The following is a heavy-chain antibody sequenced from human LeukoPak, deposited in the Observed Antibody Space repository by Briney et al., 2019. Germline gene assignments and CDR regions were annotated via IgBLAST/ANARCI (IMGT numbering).Heavy chain of an antibody. CDR2: ISYDGSNK. Sequence: GGSLRLSCAASGFTFSSYAMHWVRQAPGKGLEWVTVISYDGSNKYYADFVKGRFTISRDNSKNTLYLQMNSVRAVDTAVYYCARDGGRWFPSDYWGQGNLVTVSS. J-gene: IGHJ4*02. D-gene: IGHD4-23*01. CDR3: ARDGGRWFPSDY. CDR1: GFTFSSYA. V-gene: IGHV3-30*04.